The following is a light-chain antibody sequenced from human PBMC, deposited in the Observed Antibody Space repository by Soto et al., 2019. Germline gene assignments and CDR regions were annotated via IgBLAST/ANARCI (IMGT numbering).Light chain of an antibody. CDR2: GAS. Sequence: EIVMTQSPATLSVSPGERATLSCRASQSVRSNFAWYQQKPGQSPRLLIYGASTRATGIPARFSGSGSGTQFTLTISSLQSEDFAVYYCQQYNNWPPAWTFGQGTKVDIK. V-gene: IGKV3-15*01. CDR3: QQYNNWPPAWT. CDR1: QSVRSN. J-gene: IGKJ1*01.